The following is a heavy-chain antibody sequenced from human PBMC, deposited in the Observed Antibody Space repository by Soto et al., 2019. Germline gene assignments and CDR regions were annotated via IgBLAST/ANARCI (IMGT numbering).Heavy chain of an antibody. CDR1: GFTFSSYA. J-gene: IGHJ4*02. CDR3: AKDPVGYSSSWCFDY. V-gene: IGHV3-23*01. D-gene: IGHD6-13*01. Sequence: GGSLRLSCAASGFTFSSYAMRWVRQAPGKGLEWASAISGSGGSTYYADSVKGRFTISRDNSKNTLYLQMNSLRAEDTAVYYCAKDPVGYSSSWCFDYWGQGTLVTVSS. CDR2: ISGSGGST.